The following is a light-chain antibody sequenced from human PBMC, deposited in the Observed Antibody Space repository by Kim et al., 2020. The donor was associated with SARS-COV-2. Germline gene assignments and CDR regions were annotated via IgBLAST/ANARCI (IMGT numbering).Light chain of an antibody. V-gene: IGKV3-15*01. CDR1: QRIGDN. CDR2: AAS. Sequence: PGERATPSCRASQRIGDNLAWYQQKPGQAPRLLIYAASARAPDIPARFSGSGFGTDFALTISSLQSEDVAVYYCQQYNTWPPEFTFGPGTKVDIK. CDR3: QQYNTWPPEFT. J-gene: IGKJ3*01.